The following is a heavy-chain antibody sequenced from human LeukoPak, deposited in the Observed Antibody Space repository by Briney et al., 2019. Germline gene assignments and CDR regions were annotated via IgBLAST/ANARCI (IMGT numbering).Heavy chain of an antibody. CDR3: AKGNDPRAYSAYDSYDY. D-gene: IGHD5-12*01. V-gene: IGHV3-23*01. CDR2: ISNTGDGT. J-gene: IGHJ4*02. CDR1: GFTFTTYA. Sequence: GRSLRLSWAASGFTFTTYAIRWVRQVPGKWMEWVSAISNTGDGTYHADSVKGRFTISRDNSKNTLSLQMNSLRAEDTAVYYCAKGNDPRAYSAYDSYDYWGQGTLVTVSS.